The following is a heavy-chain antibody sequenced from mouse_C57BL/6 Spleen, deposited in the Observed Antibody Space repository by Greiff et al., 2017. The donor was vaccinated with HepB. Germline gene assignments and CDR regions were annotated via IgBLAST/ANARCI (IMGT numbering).Heavy chain of an antibody. Sequence: QVQLQQSGAELAKPGASVKISCKASGYTFSSYWMNWVKQRPGKGLEWIGQIYPGDGDTNYNGKFKGKATLTADKSSSTAYMQLSSLTSEDSAVYFCVRSTTVGASYYSMDYWGQGTSVTVSS. J-gene: IGHJ4*01. V-gene: IGHV1-80*01. CDR3: VRSTTVGASYYSMDY. D-gene: IGHD1-1*01. CDR2: IYPGDGDT. CDR1: GYTFSSYW.